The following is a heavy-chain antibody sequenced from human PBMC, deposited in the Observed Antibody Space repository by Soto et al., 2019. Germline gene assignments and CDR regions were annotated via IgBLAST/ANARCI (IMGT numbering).Heavy chain of an antibody. Sequence: LSLTCAVSGGSISSGGYYWSWIRQHAGKGLEWIGYIYSRGSTSYNPSPKSRVTIPVDTSKNQFSLMLSSVTAADTAVYYCARDRLELKYYYDSSGYYKEDAFDIWGQGTMVT. V-gene: IGHV4-31*11. D-gene: IGHD3-22*01. CDR2: IYSRGST. CDR3: ARDRLELKYYYDSSGYYKEDAFDI. J-gene: IGHJ3*02. CDR1: GGSISSGGYY.